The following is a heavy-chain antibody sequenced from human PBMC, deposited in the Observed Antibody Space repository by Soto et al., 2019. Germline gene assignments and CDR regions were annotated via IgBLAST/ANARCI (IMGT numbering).Heavy chain of an antibody. CDR2: IIPILGIA. D-gene: IGHD6-13*01. CDR1: GGTFSSYT. Sequence: QVQLVQSGAEVKKPGSSVKGSCKASGGTFSSYTISWVRQAPGQGLEWMGRIIPILGIANYAQKFQGRVTITADKSTSIAEFALSSLRSEDTAVYYGASLSSPDPFDYWGQGTLVTVSS. CDR3: ASLSSPDPFDY. J-gene: IGHJ4*02. V-gene: IGHV1-69*02.